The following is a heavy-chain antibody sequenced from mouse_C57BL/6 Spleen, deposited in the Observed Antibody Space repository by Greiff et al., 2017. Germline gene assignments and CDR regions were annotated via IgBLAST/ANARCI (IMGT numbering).Heavy chain of an antibody. CDR2: ISSGSSTI. CDR3: ARGGGYHFYYFDY. D-gene: IGHD1-1*02. Sequence: EVQLVESGGGLVKPGGSLKLSCAASGFTFSDYGMHWVRQAPEKGLEWVAYISSGSSTIYYADTVKGRFTISRGNAKNTLFLQMTSLRSEDTAMYYCARGGGYHFYYFDYWGQGTTLTVSS. J-gene: IGHJ2*01. CDR1: GFTFSDYG. V-gene: IGHV5-17*01.